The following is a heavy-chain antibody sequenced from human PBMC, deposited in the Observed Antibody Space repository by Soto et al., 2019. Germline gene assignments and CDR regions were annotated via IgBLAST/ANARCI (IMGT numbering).Heavy chain of an antibody. D-gene: IGHD3-10*01. CDR1: GFSFSTYG. Sequence: QVQLVESGGGVVQPGKSLRLSCAASGFSFSTYGMHWVRQSLDKGLEWVAFMSYDGSDKYYADSVRGRFTISRDNSKGTLYLQMDSLREEDTAIYYCARDQSGGSWPVGNFDNWGQGTLVTVSS. V-gene: IGHV3-30*03. J-gene: IGHJ4*02. CDR3: ARDQSGGSWPVGNFDN. CDR2: MSYDGSDK.